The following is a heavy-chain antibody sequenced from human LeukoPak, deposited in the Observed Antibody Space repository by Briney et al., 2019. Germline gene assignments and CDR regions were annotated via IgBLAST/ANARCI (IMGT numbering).Heavy chain of an antibody. CDR3: ARDPYSSGWYGNENYYWFDP. Sequence: PGGSLRLSCVTSGFNFRSYWMNWVRQAPGKGLEWVSYISSSSSTIYYADSVKGRFTISRDNAKNSLYLQMNSLRDEDTAVYYCARDPYSSGWYGNENYYWFDPWGQGTLVTVSS. CDR2: ISSSSSTI. CDR1: GFNFRSYW. J-gene: IGHJ5*02. D-gene: IGHD6-19*01. V-gene: IGHV3-48*02.